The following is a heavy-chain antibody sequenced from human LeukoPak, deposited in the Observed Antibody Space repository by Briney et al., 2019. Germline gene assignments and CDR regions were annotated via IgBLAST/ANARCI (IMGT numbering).Heavy chain of an antibody. CDR3: ARDHEGGWFDP. Sequence: ASVKVSCTASGGTFSSYAISWVRQAPGQGLEWMGRIIPILGIANYAQKFQGRVTITADKSTSTAYMELSSLRSEDTAVYYCARDHEGGWFDPWGQGTLVTVSS. CDR1: GGTFSSYA. D-gene: IGHD3-16*01. V-gene: IGHV1-69*04. J-gene: IGHJ5*02. CDR2: IIPILGIA.